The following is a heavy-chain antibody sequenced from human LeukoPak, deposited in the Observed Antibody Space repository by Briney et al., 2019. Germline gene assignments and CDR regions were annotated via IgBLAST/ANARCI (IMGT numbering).Heavy chain of an antibody. V-gene: IGHV1-69*06. J-gene: IGHJ5*02. Sequence: SVKLSCKASGGTFSSYAISWVRQAPGQGLEWMGVIIPIFGTANYAQKFRGRVTITADKSTSTAYMELSSLRSEDTAVYYCARVGTYYYGSGSYSGWFDPWGQGTLVTVSS. CDR3: ARVGTYYYGSGSYSGWFDP. CDR1: GGTFSSYA. D-gene: IGHD3-10*01. CDR2: IIPIFGTA.